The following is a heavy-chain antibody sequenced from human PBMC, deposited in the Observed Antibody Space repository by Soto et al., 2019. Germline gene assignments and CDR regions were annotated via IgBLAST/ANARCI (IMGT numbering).Heavy chain of an antibody. J-gene: IGHJ4*02. CDR3: ARSPVEDLLHPIGKSYFDY. V-gene: IGHV1-46*01. Sequence: ASVKVSCKASGYTFTSYYMHWVRQAPGQGLEWMGIINPSGGSTSYAQKFQGRVTMTRDTSTSTVYMELSSLRSEDTAVYYCARSPVEDLLHPIGKSYFDYWGRGTLVTVSS. CDR1: GYTFTSYY. CDR2: INPSGGST. D-gene: IGHD1-26*01.